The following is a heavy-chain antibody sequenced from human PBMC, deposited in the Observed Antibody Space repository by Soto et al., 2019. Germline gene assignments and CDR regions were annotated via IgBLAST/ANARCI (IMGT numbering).Heavy chain of an antibody. CDR3: ATYRKFFQI. CDR1: GGPISSYY. Sequence: SETLSLTCTVSGGPISSYYWTWIRQPPGKGLEWIGFIYNSGSTYYNSSLKSRVTISVDRSKNHFFLNLTSVTAADTAVYYCATYRKFFQIWGQGTKVTVSS. J-gene: IGHJ3*02. V-gene: IGHV4-59*04. CDR2: IYNSGST.